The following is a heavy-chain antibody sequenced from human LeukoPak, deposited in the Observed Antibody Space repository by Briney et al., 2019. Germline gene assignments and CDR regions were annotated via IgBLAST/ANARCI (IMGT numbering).Heavy chain of an antibody. CDR1: GYSFTSYW. J-gene: IGHJ6*02. V-gene: IGHV5-51*01. D-gene: IGHD3-10*01. CDR3: ARLGLGGAYGSGSSTYGMDV. CDR2: IYPGDSDT. Sequence: GESLKISCKGSGYSFTSYWIGWVRQMPGKGLEWMGIIYPGDSDTRYSPSFQGQVTISADKSISTAYLQWSSLKASDTAMYYCARLGLGGAYGSGSSTYGMDVWGQGTTVTVSS.